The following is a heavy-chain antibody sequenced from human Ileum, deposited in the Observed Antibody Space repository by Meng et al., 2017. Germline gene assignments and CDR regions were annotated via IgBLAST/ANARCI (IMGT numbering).Heavy chain of an antibody. CDR2: ISHDGSNE. V-gene: IGHV3-30*18. CDR1: GFTFDSYG. J-gene: IGHJ5*02. CDR3: AKDYAVVIDVTVGFFDP. D-gene: IGHD2-21*01. Sequence: QVQLVESGGGVVQPGRSQRLSCVASGFTFDSYGMHWVRQDPGKGLEWVAVISHDGSNEYYADSVKGRFTISRDNSKNTLYLQMNSLRPGDTAVYYCAKDYAVVIDVTVGFFDPWGQGTLVTVSS.